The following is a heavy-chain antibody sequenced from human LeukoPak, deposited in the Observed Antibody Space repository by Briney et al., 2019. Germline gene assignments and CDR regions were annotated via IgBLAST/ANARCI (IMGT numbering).Heavy chain of an antibody. CDR1: GGSISSYY. D-gene: IGHD3-10*01. CDR3: ARSGSGSYGYYYYGMDV. CDR2: IYYSGST. J-gene: IGHJ6*02. Sequence: SETLSLTCTVSGGSISSYYWSWIRQPPGKGLEWIGYIYYSGSTNYNPSLKSRVTISIDTSKNQFSLKLSSVTAADTAVCYCARSGSGSYGYYYYGMDVWGQGTTVTVSS. V-gene: IGHV4-59*08.